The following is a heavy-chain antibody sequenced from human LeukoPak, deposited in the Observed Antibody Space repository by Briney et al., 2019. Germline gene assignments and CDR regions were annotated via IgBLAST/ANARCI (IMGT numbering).Heavy chain of an antibody. D-gene: IGHD3-16*02. V-gene: IGHV4-59*01. CDR2: IYYSGST. CDR1: GGSISSYY. CDR3: ARERYRYDDSTGEGMDV. J-gene: IGHJ6*02. Sequence: SETLSLTCTVSGGSISSYYWSWIRQPPGKGLEWIGYIYYSGSTNYNPSLKSRVTISVDTSKNQFSLKLSSVTAADTAVYYCARERYRYDDSTGEGMDVWGQGTTVTVSS.